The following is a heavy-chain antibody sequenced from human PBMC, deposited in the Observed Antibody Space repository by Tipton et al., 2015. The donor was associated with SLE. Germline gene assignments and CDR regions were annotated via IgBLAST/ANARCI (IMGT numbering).Heavy chain of an antibody. D-gene: IGHD1-26*01. Sequence: GSLRLSCAAFGFSFDDYGMKWVRQAPGKGLEWVSGIDWNGGSIGYVDSVKGRFTISRDNAKNSLYLQLNSLRAEDTTVYYCARGGAGDSYWYFDLWGRGTLVTVSS. CDR2: IDWNGGSI. J-gene: IGHJ2*01. V-gene: IGHV3-20*04. CDR3: ARGGAGDSYWYFDL. CDR1: GFSFDDYG.